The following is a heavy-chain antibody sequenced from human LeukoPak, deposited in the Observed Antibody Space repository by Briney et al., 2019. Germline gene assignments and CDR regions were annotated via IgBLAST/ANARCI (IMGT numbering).Heavy chain of an antibody. CDR2: ISSTLSYI. J-gene: IGHJ4*02. CDR1: GFTFSSYS. D-gene: IGHD5-18*01. Sequence: GGSLRLSCAASGFTFSSYSMNWVRQAPGKGLEWISSISSTLSYIYYADSLKGRFTISRDNAKNSLYLQMNSLRAEDTAVYYCERVSDTSGYSYGSIDYWGQGTLVTVSS. CDR3: ERVSDTSGYSYGSIDY. V-gene: IGHV3-21*01.